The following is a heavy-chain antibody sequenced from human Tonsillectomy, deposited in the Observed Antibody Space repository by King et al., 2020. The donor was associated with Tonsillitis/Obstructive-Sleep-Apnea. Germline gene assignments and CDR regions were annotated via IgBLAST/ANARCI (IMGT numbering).Heavy chain of an antibody. J-gene: IGHJ6*02. Sequence: VQLQQWGAGLLKPSETLSLTCTVYGGSFSGYYWSWIRQPPGKGLEWIGEINHSGSTNYNPSLKSRVTISVDTSKNQVSLKLSSVTAADTAVYYCVAYYYYYGMDVWGQGTTVTVSS. CDR2: INHSGST. CDR3: VAYYYYYGMDV. CDR1: GGSFSGYY. V-gene: IGHV4-34*01.